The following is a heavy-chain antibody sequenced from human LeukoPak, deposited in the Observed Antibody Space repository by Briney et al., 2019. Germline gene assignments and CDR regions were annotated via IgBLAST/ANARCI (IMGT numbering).Heavy chain of an antibody. V-gene: IGHV3-21*01. D-gene: IGHD6-19*01. CDR3: AKDSGWLPRYWYFDL. Sequence: PGGSLRLSCAASGFTFSSYSMNWVRQAPGKGLEWVSSISSSSSYIYYADSVKGRFTISRDNAKNSLYLQMNSLRAEDTAVYYCAKDSGWLPRYWYFDLWGRGTLVTVSS. CDR2: ISSSSSYI. CDR1: GFTFSSYS. J-gene: IGHJ2*01.